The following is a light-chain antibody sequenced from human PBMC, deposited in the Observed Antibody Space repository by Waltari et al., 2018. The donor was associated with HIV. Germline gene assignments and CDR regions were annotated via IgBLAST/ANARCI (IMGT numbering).Light chain of an antibody. J-gene: IGKJ2*01. CDR2: STS. CDR1: QSLGNDF. Sequence: EVLLTQSPVTLSLSPGESVTLSCRASQSLGNDFVAWYQQKPGQPPRLLIFSTSSRAAGVPGRFSGSGSGTDFALTITGAEPEDFAVYYCQHYGGSPYTFGQGTKLDI. CDR3: QHYGGSPYT. V-gene: IGKV3-20*01.